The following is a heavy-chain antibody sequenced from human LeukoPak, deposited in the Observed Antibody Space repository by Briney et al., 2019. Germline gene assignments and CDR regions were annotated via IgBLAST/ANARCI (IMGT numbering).Heavy chain of an antibody. D-gene: IGHD5-12*01. V-gene: IGHV4-59*01. CDR2: IYYSGST. CDR1: GGSISSYY. Sequence: SETLSLTCTVSGGSISSYYWSWIRQPPGKGLEWIGYIYYSGSTNYNPSLKSRVTISVDTSKNQFSLKLSSVTAADTAVYYCAGDRDLATGFDYWGQGTLVTVSS. CDR3: AGDRDLATGFDY. J-gene: IGHJ4*02.